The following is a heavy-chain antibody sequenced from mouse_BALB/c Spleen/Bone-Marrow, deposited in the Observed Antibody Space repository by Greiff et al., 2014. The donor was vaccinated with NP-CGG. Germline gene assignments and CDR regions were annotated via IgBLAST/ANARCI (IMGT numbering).Heavy chain of an antibody. J-gene: IGHJ4*01. Sequence: EVQLEQSGGGLVKPGGSLKLSCTASGFTFSDYYMYWVRQTPEKRLEWVGAISDGGNYTFNPDSVKGRFTISRDNAKNNLYLQMSSLKSEDTAMYYCARSGEKYGAMDYWGQGTSVTVSS. V-gene: IGHV5-4*02. CDR3: ARSGEKYGAMDY. D-gene: IGHD1-1*02. CDR1: GFTFSDYY. CDR2: ISDGGNYT.